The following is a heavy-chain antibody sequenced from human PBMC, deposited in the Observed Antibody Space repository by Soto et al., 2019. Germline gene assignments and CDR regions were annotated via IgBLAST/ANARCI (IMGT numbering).Heavy chain of an antibody. CDR3: ARDQEAGSFFPYYYGLDV. Sequence: PGGSLRLSCATSGFTFSSYEMNWVRQAPGKGLEWVSYISSSGSTIYYADSVKGRFTISRDNAKNSLHLQMDSLRAEDTAVYYCARDQEAGSFFPYYYGLDVWGPGTTVTVSS. J-gene: IGHJ6*02. V-gene: IGHV3-48*03. D-gene: IGHD6-13*01. CDR1: GFTFSSYE. CDR2: ISSSGSTI.